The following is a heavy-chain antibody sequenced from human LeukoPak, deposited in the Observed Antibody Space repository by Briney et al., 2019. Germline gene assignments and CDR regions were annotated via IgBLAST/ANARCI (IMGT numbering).Heavy chain of an antibody. D-gene: IGHD3-10*01. J-gene: IGHJ6*04. V-gene: IGHV3-30*18. Sequence: PGGSLRLSCAASGFTFSSYGMHWVRQAPGKGLEWVAVISYDGSNKYYADSVKGRFTISRGNSKNTLYLQMNSLRAEDTAVYYCAKDLYYGSAHYGMDVWGKGTTVTVSS. CDR1: GFTFSSYG. CDR2: ISYDGSNK. CDR3: AKDLYYGSAHYGMDV.